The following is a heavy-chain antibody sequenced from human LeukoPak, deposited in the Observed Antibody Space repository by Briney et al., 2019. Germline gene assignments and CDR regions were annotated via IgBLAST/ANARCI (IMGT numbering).Heavy chain of an antibody. CDR2: ISGSGGRT. CDR1: GFTFSSYA. V-gene: IGHV3-23*01. D-gene: IGHD3-10*01. J-gene: IGHJ4*02. CDR3: AKLLMAMVRGVDIDC. Sequence: GGSLRLSCAASGFTFSSYAMSWVRQAPGKGLEWVSVISGSGGRTYYADSVRGRFTISRDTSKNTLYLQMNSLRAEDTAVYYCAKLLMAMVRGVDIDCWGQGTLVTVSS.